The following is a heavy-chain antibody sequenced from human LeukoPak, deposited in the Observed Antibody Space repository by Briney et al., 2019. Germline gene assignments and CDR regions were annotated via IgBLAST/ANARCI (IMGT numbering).Heavy chain of an antibody. CDR1: GGSISSSSDY. J-gene: IGHJ6*03. V-gene: IGHV4-39*07. CDR3: AREQYGSGSYYNGDYMDV. D-gene: IGHD3-10*01. Sequence: SETLSLTCTVSGGSISSSSDYWGWIRQAPGKGLEWIGSIYYHENTYYNSSLKSRVTISVDTSKNQFSLKLSSVTAADTAVYYCAREQYGSGSYYNGDYMDVWGKGTTVTVSS. CDR2: IYYHENT.